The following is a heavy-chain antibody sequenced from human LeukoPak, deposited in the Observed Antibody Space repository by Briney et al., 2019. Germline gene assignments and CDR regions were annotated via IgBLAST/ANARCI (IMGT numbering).Heavy chain of an antibody. V-gene: IGHV3-30*04. CDR3: AGDYSS. J-gene: IGHJ5*02. D-gene: IGHD6-13*01. Sequence: GGSLRLSCAASGFTFSSYAMHWVRQAPGKGLEWVAVISYDGSNKYYADSVKGRFTISRDNSKDTLYLQMNSLRAEDTAVYYCAGDYSSWGQGTLVTVSS. CDR1: GFTFSSYA. CDR2: ISYDGSNK.